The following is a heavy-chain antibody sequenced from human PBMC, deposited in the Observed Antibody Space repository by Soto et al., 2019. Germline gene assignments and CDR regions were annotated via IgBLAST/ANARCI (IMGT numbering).Heavy chain of an antibody. J-gene: IGHJ6*03. V-gene: IGHV4-59*01. CDR2: IYYSGST. CDR3: ARLYYDYIWGSYRSYYYYMDV. D-gene: IGHD3-16*02. Sequence: SETLSLTCTVSGGSISSYYWSWIRQPPGKGLEWIGYIYYSGSTNYNPSLKSRVTISVDTSKNQFSLKLSSVTAADTAVYYCARLYYDYIWGSYRSYYYYMDVWGKGTTVS. CDR1: GGSISSYY.